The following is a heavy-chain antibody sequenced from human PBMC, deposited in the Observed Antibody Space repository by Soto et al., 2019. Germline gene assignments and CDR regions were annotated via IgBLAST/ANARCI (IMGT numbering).Heavy chain of an antibody. J-gene: IGHJ4*02. CDR1: GGSISSYY. CDR3: ARGNDFWSGYYFDY. Sequence: SETLSLTCTVSGGSISSYYWSWIRQPPGKGLEWIGYIYYSGSTNYNPSLKSRVTISVDTSKNQFSLKLSSVTAADTAVYYCARGNDFWSGYYFDYWGQGTLVTVSS. CDR2: IYYSGST. V-gene: IGHV4-59*08. D-gene: IGHD3-3*01.